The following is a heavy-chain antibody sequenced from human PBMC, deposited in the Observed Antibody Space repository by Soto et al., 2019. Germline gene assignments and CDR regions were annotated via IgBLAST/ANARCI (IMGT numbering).Heavy chain of an antibody. CDR1: GGSISSYY. CDR3: ARCPSDGSDDYYYGMDV. V-gene: IGHV4-59*01. J-gene: IGHJ6*02. Sequence: QVQLQESGPGLVKPSETLSLTCTVSGGSISSYYWSWIRQPPGKGLDWIGYIYYSGRTNYNPSLKSLVTKAVDTSKNQFSLQLSSVTAADTAVYYCARCPSDGSDDYYYGMDVWGQGTAVTFSS. D-gene: IGHD6-25*01. CDR2: IYYSGRT.